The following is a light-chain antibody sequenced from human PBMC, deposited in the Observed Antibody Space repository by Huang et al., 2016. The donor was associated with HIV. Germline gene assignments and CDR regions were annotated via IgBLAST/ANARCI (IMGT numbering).Light chain of an antibody. CDR1: QSVSSTY. Sequence: EIMLTQSPGTLSLSPGERATLSCRASQSVSSTYLAWYQQKPGQAPRLLISGASTRATGSPDRFSGSGSGTDFTLTISRLEPEDFAVYYCQQYGNSLLTFGGGTKVEI. J-gene: IGKJ4*01. V-gene: IGKV3-20*01. CDR3: QQYGNSLLT. CDR2: GAS.